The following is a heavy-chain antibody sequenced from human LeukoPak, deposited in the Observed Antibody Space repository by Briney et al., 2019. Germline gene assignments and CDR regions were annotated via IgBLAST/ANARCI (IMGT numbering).Heavy chain of an antibody. Sequence: SGTLSLTCAVSGGSISSSNWWSWVRQPPGKGLEWIGEIYHSGSTNYNPSLKSRVTISVDKSKNQFSLKLSSVTAADTAVYYCAGGYSGYDWVANWFDPWGQGTLVTVSS. CDR1: GGSISSSNW. CDR3: AGGYSGYDWVANWFDP. CDR2: IYHSGST. V-gene: IGHV4-4*02. J-gene: IGHJ5*02. D-gene: IGHD5-12*01.